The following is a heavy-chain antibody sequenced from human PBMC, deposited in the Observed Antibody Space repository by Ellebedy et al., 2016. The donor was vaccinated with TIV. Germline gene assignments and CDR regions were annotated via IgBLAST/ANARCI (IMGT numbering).Heavy chain of an antibody. CDR3: AKGEDYYASGPRGTMDV. D-gene: IGHD3-10*01. J-gene: IGHJ6*02. CDR2: ISSDSGSV. Sequence: GESLKISCAASGFTFSTYSMNWVRQAPGKGLEWVSHISSDSGSVHYAGSVKGRFTISRDNGKNSLYLQMNSLRAEDTAVYYCAKGEDYYASGPRGTMDVWGQGTTVTVSS. V-gene: IGHV3-48*01. CDR1: GFTFSTYS.